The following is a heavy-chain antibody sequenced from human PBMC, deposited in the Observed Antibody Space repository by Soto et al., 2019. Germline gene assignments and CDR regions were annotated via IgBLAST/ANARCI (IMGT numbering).Heavy chain of an antibody. CDR1: GGSISSGDYY. Sequence: QVQLQESGPGLVKPSQTLSLTCTVSGGSISSGDYYWSWIHQPPGKGLEWIGYIYYSGSTYYNPSLKRRVTISVDTSKNQFSLKLSSVTAADTAVYYCARGGLGYGDFDFDYWGQGTLVTVSS. CDR2: IYYSGST. CDR3: ARGGLGYGDFDFDY. D-gene: IGHD4-17*01. V-gene: IGHV4-30-4*01. J-gene: IGHJ4*02.